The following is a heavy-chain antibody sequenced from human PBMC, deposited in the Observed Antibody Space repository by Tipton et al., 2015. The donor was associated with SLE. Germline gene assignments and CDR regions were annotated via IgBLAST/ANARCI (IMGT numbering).Heavy chain of an antibody. CDR2: INYSGST. J-gene: IGHJ3*01. CDR3: ATSLNYYDSSGPGA. Sequence: LRLSCAVSGGSISSSSYYWGWVRQPPGKGLEWIGEINYSGSTKYNPSLKSRVTISVDASKNQFSLKLNFMTAADTAVYYCATSLNYYDSSGPGAWGQGTMVTVSS. CDR1: GGSISSSSYY. V-gene: IGHV4-39*01. D-gene: IGHD3-22*01.